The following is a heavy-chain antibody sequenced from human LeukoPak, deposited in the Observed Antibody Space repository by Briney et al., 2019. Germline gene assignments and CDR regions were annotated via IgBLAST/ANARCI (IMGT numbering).Heavy chain of an antibody. CDR3: ARAQSGHCSSTSCYDYGMDV. Sequence: GGSLRLSCAASTCTFSNYWMSWVRQAPGKGLEWVANINQNGSEKYYADSVKGRFTFSRDNAKNSLYLQMNCLRAEDTAVYYCARAQSGHCSSTSCYDYGMDVWGQGTTVTVSS. V-gene: IGHV3-7*01. J-gene: IGHJ6*02. CDR2: INQNGSEK. D-gene: IGHD2-2*01. CDR1: TCTFSNYW.